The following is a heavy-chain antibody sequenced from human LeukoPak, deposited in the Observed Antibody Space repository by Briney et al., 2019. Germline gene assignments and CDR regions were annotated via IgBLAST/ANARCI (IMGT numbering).Heavy chain of an antibody. J-gene: IGHJ3*02. Sequence: ASVKVSCKTSGGTFNSYGFNWVRQAPGQGVEWMGGIIPIFRTTNYAQKFHGRVTITSDGSSTTAYMEMSNLRFDDTAVYYCARALVQPSGAFDIWGQGTMVTVSS. CDR3: ARALVQPSGAFDI. CDR1: GGTFNSYG. CDR2: IIPIFRTT. V-gene: IGHV1-69*01. D-gene: IGHD1-26*01.